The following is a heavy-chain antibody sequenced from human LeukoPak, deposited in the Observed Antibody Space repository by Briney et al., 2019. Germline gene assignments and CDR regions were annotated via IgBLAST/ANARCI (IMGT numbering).Heavy chain of an antibody. CDR1: GYTFTSYY. CDR2: INPSGGST. Sequence: ASVTVSCKASGYTFTSYYMHWVRQAPGQGFEWMGIINPSGGSTSYAQKFQGRVTMTRDTSTSTVYMELSSLRSEDTAVYYCARTRRPGIAVAGYNWFDPWGQGTLVTVSS. J-gene: IGHJ5*02. V-gene: IGHV1-46*01. CDR3: ARTRRPGIAVAGYNWFDP. D-gene: IGHD6-19*01.